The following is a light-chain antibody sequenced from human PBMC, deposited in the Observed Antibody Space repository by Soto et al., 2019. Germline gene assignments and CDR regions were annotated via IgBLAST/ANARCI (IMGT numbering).Light chain of an antibody. V-gene: IGKV1-39*01. CDR3: QQSYSTLFS. CDR1: QTIIRY. J-gene: IGKJ3*01. Sequence: DIQMTQSPSSLSASVGDRVTITCRASQTIIRYLNWYQQKPGRAPNLLIYAAFNLQSGVPSRFSGSASGTEFTLTISSLQPEDFATYYCQQSYSTLFSFGPGTKVEIK. CDR2: AAF.